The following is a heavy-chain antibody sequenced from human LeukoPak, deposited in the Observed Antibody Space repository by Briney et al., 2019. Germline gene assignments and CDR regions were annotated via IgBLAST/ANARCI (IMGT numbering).Heavy chain of an antibody. CDR3: ARHLDWAFDI. CDR2: IKVDGSET. CDR1: GFTFSSYW. V-gene: IGHV3-7*01. Sequence: GGFLRLSCAASGFTFSSYWMTWLRQAPGKGLEWVSNIKVDGSETYYVDSVKGRFTISRDNARNSLYLQMSSLRAEDTAVYYCARHLDWAFDIWGQGTMVTVSS. J-gene: IGHJ3*02. D-gene: IGHD1-1*01.